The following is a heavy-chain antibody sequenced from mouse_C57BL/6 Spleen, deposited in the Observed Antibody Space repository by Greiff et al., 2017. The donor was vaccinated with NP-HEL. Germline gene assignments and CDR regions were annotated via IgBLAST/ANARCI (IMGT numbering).Heavy chain of an antibody. CDR3: ARGIFSYYGSSYYAMDY. CDR2: IWTGGGT. Sequence: VQLQQSGPGLVAPSQSLSITCTVSGFSLTSYAISWVRQPPGKGLEWLGVIWTGGGTNYNSALKSRLSISKDNSKSQVFLKMNSLQTDDTARYYCARGIFSYYGSSYYAMDYWGQGTSVTVSS. V-gene: IGHV2-9-1*01. CDR1: GFSLTSYA. J-gene: IGHJ4*01. D-gene: IGHD1-1*01.